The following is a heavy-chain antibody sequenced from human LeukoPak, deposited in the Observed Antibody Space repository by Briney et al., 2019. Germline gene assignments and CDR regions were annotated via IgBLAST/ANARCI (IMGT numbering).Heavy chain of an antibody. CDR2: IYYSGST. Sequence: SETLSLTCTVSGGSISSYYWSWIRQPPGKGLEWIGYIYYSGSTNYNPSLKSRVTISVDTSKNQFSLKLSSVTAADKAVNYCATSAHGDPRRSGTSPDYYYYYYGMDVWGQGTTVTVSS. J-gene: IGHJ6*02. CDR1: GGSISSYY. V-gene: IGHV4-59*01. CDR3: ATSAHGDPRRSGTSPDYYYYYYGMDV. D-gene: IGHD4-17*01.